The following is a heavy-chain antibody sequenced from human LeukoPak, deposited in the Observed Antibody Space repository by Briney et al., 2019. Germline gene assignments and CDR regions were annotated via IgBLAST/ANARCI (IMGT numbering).Heavy chain of an antibody. J-gene: IGHJ4*02. V-gene: IGHV4-59*11. CDR2: IYYSGNT. CDR3: ARVSPESLSFPFDY. D-gene: IGHD1-14*01. CDR1: GGSINSHY. Sequence: SETLSLTCSVSGGSINSHYWTWIRQPPGKGLEWIGYIYYSGNTNYSPSLKGRVTISVDTYKNQLSLRLNSVTAADTAVYYCARVSPESLSFPFDYWGQGTLVTVSS.